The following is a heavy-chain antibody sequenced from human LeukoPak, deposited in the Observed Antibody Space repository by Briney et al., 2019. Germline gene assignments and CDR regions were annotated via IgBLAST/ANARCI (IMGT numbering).Heavy chain of an antibody. D-gene: IGHD6-6*01. J-gene: IGHJ6*03. CDR1: GFTFSSDA. Sequence: PGGSLRLACAASGFTFSSDAMTWVRQAPGKGLEWVSGISGSGDSTYYADSVKGRFTISRDNSKKTLYLQMNSLRAEDTAVYYCAKEPRYSSSNYYYYYMDVWGKGTTVTVSS. CDR3: AKEPRYSSSNYYYYYMDV. CDR2: ISGSGDST. V-gene: IGHV3-23*01.